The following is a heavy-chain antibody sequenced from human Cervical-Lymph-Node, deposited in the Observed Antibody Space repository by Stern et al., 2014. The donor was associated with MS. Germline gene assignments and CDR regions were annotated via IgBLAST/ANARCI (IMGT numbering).Heavy chain of an antibody. Sequence: EVQLVESGAEVKKPGESLKISCKGSGYTFASQWIAWVRQKPGKGLEWMGSIYPGDSDTRYSPSFQGQVTISADKFITTAYLQWDSLKASDTAMYYCARIQLWPTYYFDYWGQGSLVTVSS. CDR2: IYPGDSDT. CDR1: GYTFASQW. D-gene: IGHD5-18*01. J-gene: IGHJ4*02. CDR3: ARIQLWPTYYFDY. V-gene: IGHV5-51*01.